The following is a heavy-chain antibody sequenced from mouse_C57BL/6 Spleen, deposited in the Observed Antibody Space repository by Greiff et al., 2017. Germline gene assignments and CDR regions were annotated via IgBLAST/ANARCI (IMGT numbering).Heavy chain of an antibody. CDR1: GYTFTSYW. CDR2: IHPNSGST. D-gene: IGHD2-3*01. J-gene: IGHJ2*01. CDR3: ARVYDGYYELDY. Sequence: QVQLQQPGAELVKPGASVKLSCKASGYTFTSYWMHWVKQRPGQGLEWIGMIHPNSGSTNYNEKFKSKATLTVDKSSSTAYMQLSSLTSEDSAVYYCARVYDGYYELDYWGQGTTLTVSS. V-gene: IGHV1-64*01.